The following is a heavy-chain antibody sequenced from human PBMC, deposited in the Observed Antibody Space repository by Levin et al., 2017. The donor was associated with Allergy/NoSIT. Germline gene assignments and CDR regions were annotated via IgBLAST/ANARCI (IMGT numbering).Heavy chain of an antibody. D-gene: IGHD2-2*01. Sequence: GESLKISCKTSGYSFTAYYLQWVRQVPGQGLEWMGRVNPNNGDTNYAQKFQGRVTMTRETSISTAYLELSRLRSDDTAVLYCASVHTLYCTSRRCGAFDYWGQGTLVTVSS. J-gene: IGHJ4*02. CDR3: ASVHTLYCTSRRCGAFDY. V-gene: IGHV1-2*06. CDR2: VNPNNGDT. CDR1: GYSFTAYY.